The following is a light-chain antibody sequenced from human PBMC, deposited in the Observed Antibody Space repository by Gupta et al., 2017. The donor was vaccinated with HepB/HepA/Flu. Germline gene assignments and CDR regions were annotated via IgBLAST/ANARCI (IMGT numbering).Light chain of an antibody. CDR1: QSINSY. CDR3: QQSSSWPLT. J-gene: IGKJ3*01. V-gene: IGKV3-11*01. Sequence: VLPQPPATLSLSPGERATLSCRASQSINSYLAWYRQKPGQAPGLLIYDASSRATGIPSRFSGSGSGTDFTLTISSLEPEDFAVYYCQQSSSWPLTFGPGTKVEIQ. CDR2: DAS.